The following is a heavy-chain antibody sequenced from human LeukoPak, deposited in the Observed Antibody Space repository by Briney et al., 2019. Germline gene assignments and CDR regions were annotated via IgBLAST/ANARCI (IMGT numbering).Heavy chain of an antibody. CDR3: ARVWGQNYYYGMDV. Sequence: PGGSLRLSCAASGFTFSSYWMSWVRQAPGKGLEWVANIKQDGSEKYYVDSVKGRFTISRDNAKNSLYPQMNSLRAEDTAVYYCARVWGQNYYYGMDVWGQGTTVTVSS. D-gene: IGHD3-16*01. J-gene: IGHJ6*02. V-gene: IGHV3-7*01. CDR2: IKQDGSEK. CDR1: GFTFSSYW.